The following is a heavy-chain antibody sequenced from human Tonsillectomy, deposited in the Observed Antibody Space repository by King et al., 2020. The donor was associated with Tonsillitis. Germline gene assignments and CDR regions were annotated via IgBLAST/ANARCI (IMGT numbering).Heavy chain of an antibody. Sequence: EGQLVQSGGGLVKRGGSLRLSCAASGFTFSSYSMNWVRQAPGKGLEWVSSISSSSSYIYYADSVKGRFTISRDNAKNSLYLQMNSLRAEDTAVYYCASLYNWNDGWDDYWGQGTLVTVSS. D-gene: IGHD1-1*01. J-gene: IGHJ4*02. CDR1: GFTFSSYS. CDR3: ASLYNWNDGWDDY. CDR2: ISSSSSYI. V-gene: IGHV3-21*01.